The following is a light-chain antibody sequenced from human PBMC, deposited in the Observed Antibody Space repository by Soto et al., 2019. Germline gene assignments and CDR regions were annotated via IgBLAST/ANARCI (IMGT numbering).Light chain of an antibody. CDR1: QNINTY. CDR3: QQRANWPIT. V-gene: IGKV3-11*01. CDR2: DSS. Sequence: EIVLTQSPGTLSLSPGERATLSCRASQNINTYLAWYQQKPGQAPRLLIFDSSTRASGIPARFSGSGSGTDFPLTISDLAPEDFAVYYCQQRANWPITFGQGTRLEI. J-gene: IGKJ5*01.